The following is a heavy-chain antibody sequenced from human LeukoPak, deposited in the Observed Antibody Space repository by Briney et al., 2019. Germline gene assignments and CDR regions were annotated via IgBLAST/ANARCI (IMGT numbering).Heavy chain of an antibody. CDR3: ARGEYYYDSSGYYPYYFDY. CDR2: IYSGGST. D-gene: IGHD3-22*01. Sequence: GGSLRLSCAASGFTVSSNYMSWVRQAPGKGLEWVSVIYSGGSTYYADSVKGRFTISRDNSKNTLYLQMNSLRAEDTAVYYCARGEYYYDSSGYYPYYFDYWGQGTLVTVSS. V-gene: IGHV3-53*01. J-gene: IGHJ4*02. CDR1: GFTVSSNY.